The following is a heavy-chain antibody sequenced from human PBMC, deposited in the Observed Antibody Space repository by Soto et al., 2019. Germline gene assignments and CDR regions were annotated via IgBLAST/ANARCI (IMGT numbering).Heavy chain of an antibody. CDR3: AHSPGGILVAGRPFHI. D-gene: IGHD6-19*01. CDR2: IYWDDDK. Sequence: QITLKESGPPLVKPTQTLTLTCTFSGFALSTSGVGVGWIRQPPGKALEWLAVIYWDDDKRYRPSLNSRLAITKDTSINQVVLKMTNLDPVDTATYFCAHSPGGILVAGRPFHIWGQGTMVTVSS. CDR1: GFALSTSGVG. V-gene: IGHV2-5*02. J-gene: IGHJ3*02.